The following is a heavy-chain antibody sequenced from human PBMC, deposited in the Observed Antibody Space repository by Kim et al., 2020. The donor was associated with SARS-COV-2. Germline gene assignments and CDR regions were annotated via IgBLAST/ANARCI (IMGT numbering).Heavy chain of an antibody. D-gene: IGHD1-20*01. J-gene: IGHJ4*02. CDR3: ASSRYYIDF. Sequence: YSAAYLKGRFTISRDNAKNSVSLKMNSLRDEDTVMYYCASSRYYIDFWGQGTLFTVSS. V-gene: IGHV3-48*02.